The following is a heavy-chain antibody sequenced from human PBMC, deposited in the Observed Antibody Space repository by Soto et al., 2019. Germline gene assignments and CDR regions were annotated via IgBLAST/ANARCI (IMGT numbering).Heavy chain of an antibody. CDR1: GYTPTNYD. J-gene: IGHJ4*02. V-gene: IGHV1-18*01. D-gene: IGHD1-26*01. Sequence: QVPLVQSGPEVKKPGASVKVSCKTSGYTPTNYDIGWVRQAPGQGLEYMGWISAYNGNTNYARKLQDRVTLTTDTSKRTAYMELRSLQSDDTAIYYCARGLYRRGTYYDFDNWGQGTLVTVSS. CDR3: ARGLYRRGTYYDFDN. CDR2: ISAYNGNT.